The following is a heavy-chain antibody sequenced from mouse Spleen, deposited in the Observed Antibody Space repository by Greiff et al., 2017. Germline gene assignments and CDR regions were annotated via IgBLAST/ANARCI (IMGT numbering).Heavy chain of an antibody. CDR3: ARVGGDAMDY. J-gene: IGHJ4*01. CDR1: GFTFSDYY. V-gene: IGHV5-16*01. D-gene: IGHD3-3*01. CDR2: INYDGSST. Sequence: EVKVVESEGGLVQPGSSMKLSCTASGFTFSDYYMAWVRQVPEKGLEWVANINYDGSSTYYLDSLKSRFIISRDNAKNILYLQMSSLKSEDTATYYCARVGGDAMDYWGQGTSVTVSS.